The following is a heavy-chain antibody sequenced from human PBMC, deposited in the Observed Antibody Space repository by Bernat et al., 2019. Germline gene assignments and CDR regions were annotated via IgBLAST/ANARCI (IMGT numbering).Heavy chain of an antibody. V-gene: IGHV4-31*03. D-gene: IGHD1-20*01. CDR2: IYYSVST. CDR1: GGSISSGGYY. J-gene: IGHJ3*02. CDR3: ARNGITGTQGAFDI. Sequence: QVQLQESGPGLVKPSQTLSLTCTVSGGSISSGGYYWSWIRQHPGKGLEWIGYIYYSVSTYYNPSLKSRVTISVDTSKNQFSLKLSSVTAADTAVYYCARNGITGTQGAFDIWGQGTMVTVSS.